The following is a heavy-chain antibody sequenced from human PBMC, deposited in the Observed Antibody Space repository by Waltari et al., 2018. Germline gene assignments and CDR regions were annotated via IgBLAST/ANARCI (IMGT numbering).Heavy chain of an antibody. CDR2: IYYSGSTDS. J-gene: IGHJ3*01. CDR1: GGSISSYH. Sequence: QVRLQESGPGLVKPSATLSLTCTVSGGSISSYHWNWIRQPPGKGLEWIGYIYYSGSTDSDCNPSLKSRVTISVDTSKNQFSLKLSSVTAADTAVYYCARGHRDGIGRTFDFWGQGTMVTVSS. CDR3: ARGHRDGIGRTFDF. D-gene: IGHD1-20*01. V-gene: IGHV4-59*01.